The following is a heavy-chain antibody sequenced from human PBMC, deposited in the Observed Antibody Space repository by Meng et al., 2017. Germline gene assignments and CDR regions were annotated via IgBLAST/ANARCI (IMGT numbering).Heavy chain of an antibody. Sequence: SQTRSLTGAISRDSVSSNSAAWNWIRQSPSRGLEWLGRTYYRSKWYNDYAVSVKSRITINPDTSKNQFSLQLNSVTPEDTAVYYCARSALRDYGMDVWGQGTTVTVSS. CDR2: TYYRSKWYN. J-gene: IGHJ6*02. V-gene: IGHV6-1*01. CDR1: RDSVSSNSAA. CDR3: ARSALRDYGMDV.